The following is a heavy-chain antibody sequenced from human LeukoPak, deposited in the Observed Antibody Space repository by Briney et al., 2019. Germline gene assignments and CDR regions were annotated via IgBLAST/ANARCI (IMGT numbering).Heavy chain of an antibody. J-gene: IGHJ4*02. Sequence: GGSLRLSCAASGFTFSNYNMNWVRQAPGEGLEWVSSISSSSSYIYYADSVKGRFTISRDNTKNSLYLQMNSLRAEDTAVYYYAKTTGGNAYDYIDYWGQGTLVTVSS. CDR3: AKTTGGNAYDYIDY. V-gene: IGHV3-21*04. D-gene: IGHD5-12*01. CDR1: GFTFSNYN. CDR2: ISSSSSYI.